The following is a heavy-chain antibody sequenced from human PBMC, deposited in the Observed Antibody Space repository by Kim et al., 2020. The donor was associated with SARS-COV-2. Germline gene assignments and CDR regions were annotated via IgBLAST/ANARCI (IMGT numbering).Heavy chain of an antibody. D-gene: IGHD2-2*01. J-gene: IGHJ6*02. V-gene: IGHV3-33*01. CDR3: ARDDARFNYGMDV. Sequence: YYADSVECRFIITRDNSKNTLYLQMNSLRAEDTAVYYCARDDARFNYGMDVWGQGTTVTVSS.